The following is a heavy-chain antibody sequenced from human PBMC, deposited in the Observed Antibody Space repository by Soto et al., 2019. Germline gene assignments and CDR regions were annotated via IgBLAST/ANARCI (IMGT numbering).Heavy chain of an antibody. CDR3: ARTDRVGYYAY. CDR2: IYHSGTT. J-gene: IGHJ4*02. CDR1: GDSISSGYY. V-gene: IGHV4-38-2*01. Sequence: SETLSLTCAVSGDSISSGYYWAWIRKPPGKGLEWVASIYHSGTTYYNPSLTSRVTISVDTSKNQFSLKLRSVTAADSAVYYCARTDRVGYYAYLGKGTLVTGS. D-gene: IGHD3-3*01.